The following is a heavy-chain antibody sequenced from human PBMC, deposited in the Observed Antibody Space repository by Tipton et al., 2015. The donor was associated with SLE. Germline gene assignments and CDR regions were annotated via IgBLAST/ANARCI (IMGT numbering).Heavy chain of an antibody. J-gene: IGHJ3*02. CDR3: ARALAFDI. CDR1: GYSISSGYY. CDR2: IYHSGST. Sequence: TLSLTCAVSGYSISSGYYWGWIRQPPGKGLEWIGSIYHSGSTYYNPSLKSRVTISVDTSKNQFSLKLSSVTAADTAVYYCARALAFDIWGQGTMVTVSS. V-gene: IGHV4-38-2*01.